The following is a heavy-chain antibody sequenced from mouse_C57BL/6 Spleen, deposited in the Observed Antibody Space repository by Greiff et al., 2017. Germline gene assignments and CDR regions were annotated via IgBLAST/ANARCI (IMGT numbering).Heavy chain of an antibody. Sequence: EVELMESGPGLVKPSQSLSLTCSVTGYSITSGYYWNWIRQFPGNKLEWMGYISYDGSNNYNPSLKNRISITRDTSKNQFFLKLNSVTTEDTATYYCARAETLDYVFAYWGQGTLVTVSA. D-gene: IGHD2-4*01. J-gene: IGHJ3*01. CDR2: ISYDGSN. CDR3: ARAETLDYVFAY. CDR1: GYSITSGYY. V-gene: IGHV3-6*01.